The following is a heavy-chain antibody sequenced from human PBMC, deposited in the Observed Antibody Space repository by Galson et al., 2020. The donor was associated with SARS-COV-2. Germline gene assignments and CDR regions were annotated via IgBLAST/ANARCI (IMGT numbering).Heavy chain of an antibody. V-gene: IGHV1-2*06. D-gene: IGHD7-27*01. J-gene: IGHJ4*02. CDR1: GYTFTAYY. CDR2: INPKNGGT. CDR3: ATLTGDESDYFDY. Sequence: ASVKVSCKASGYTFTAYYMDWVRQAPGQGLEWMGRINPKNGGTNYAQKFQGRVTMTRDTSSTTAYMELSGLRSNDTAVYFCATLTGDESDYFDYWGQGTLVTVSS.